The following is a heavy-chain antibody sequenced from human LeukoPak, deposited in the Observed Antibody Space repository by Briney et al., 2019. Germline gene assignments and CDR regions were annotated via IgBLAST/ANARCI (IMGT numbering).Heavy chain of an antibody. CDR3: ARGIAVAGNDY. CDR2: INPNSGAT. Sequence: ASVKVSCKASGYTFTGYYMHWVRQAPGQGLEWMGWINPNSGATDYAQKFQDWVTVTRDTSISTAYMDLSGLRSDDTAVYYCARGIAVAGNDYWGQGTLVTVSS. V-gene: IGHV1-2*04. CDR1: GYTFTGYY. J-gene: IGHJ4*02. D-gene: IGHD6-19*01.